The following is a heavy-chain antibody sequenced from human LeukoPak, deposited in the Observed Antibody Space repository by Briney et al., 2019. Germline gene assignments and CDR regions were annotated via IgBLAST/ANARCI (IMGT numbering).Heavy chain of an antibody. CDR1: GFIFSNYG. Sequence: GRSLRLSCAASGFIFSNYGMHWVRQAPGKGLEWVALTWYDESNKYYADSVKGRFTISRDNSKNTLYLQMNSLRAEDTAVYYCARDLWCGADCYGTFDIWAKGQWSASLQ. CDR3: ARDLWCGADCYGTFDI. V-gene: IGHV3-33*01. D-gene: IGHD2-21*02. J-gene: IGHJ3*02. CDR2: TWYDESNK.